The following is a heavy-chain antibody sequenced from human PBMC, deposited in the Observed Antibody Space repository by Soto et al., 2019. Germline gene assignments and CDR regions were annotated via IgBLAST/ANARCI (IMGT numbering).Heavy chain of an antibody. CDR2: IYESGRT. D-gene: IGHD1-26*01. V-gene: IGHV4-30-2*01. Sequence: SETLSLTCIVSGASISTGGYSWSWIRQPPGKGPEWIGYIYESGRTYYKPSLKSRASISMDKSRNQFSVRLTSVTAADTAVYFCARGDRYSGSFSDYFDPWGQGTLVTVS. J-gene: IGHJ5*02. CDR1: GASISTGGYS. CDR3: ARGDRYSGSFSDYFDP.